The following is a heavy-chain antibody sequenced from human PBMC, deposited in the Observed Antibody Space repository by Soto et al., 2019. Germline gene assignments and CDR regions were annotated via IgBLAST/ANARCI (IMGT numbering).Heavy chain of an antibody. D-gene: IGHD3-22*01. V-gene: IGHV3-11*05. CDR1: GSSFGDYY. J-gene: IGHJ4*02. CDR3: AREGSSGLFDF. CDR2: ISGNSLYI. Sequence: PGGSLRLSCSASGSSFGDYYMSWIRQAPGNGLEWLSYISGNSLYITYEDSLKGRFTVSRDNAKNSLYLQLSSLGADDTAVYYCAREGSSGLFDFWGQGALVTVSS.